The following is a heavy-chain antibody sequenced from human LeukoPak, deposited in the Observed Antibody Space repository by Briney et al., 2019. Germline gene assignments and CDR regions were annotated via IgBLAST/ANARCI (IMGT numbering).Heavy chain of an antibody. V-gene: IGHV3-7*01. CDR3: ARGAYSSGWAYFDH. CDR1: GFTFSSYW. Sequence: GGSLRLSCAASGFTFSSYWMSWVRQAPAKGLEWVANIKQDGSEKYYVDSVKGRFTISRDNAKNSLYLQMNSLRAEDTAVYYCARGAYSSGWAYFDHWGQGTLVTVSS. J-gene: IGHJ4*02. D-gene: IGHD6-19*01. CDR2: IKQDGSEK.